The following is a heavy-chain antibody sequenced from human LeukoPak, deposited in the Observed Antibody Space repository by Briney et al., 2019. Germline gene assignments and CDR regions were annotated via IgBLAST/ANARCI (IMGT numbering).Heavy chain of an antibody. Sequence: GGSLRLSCTASGINFNSYVMSWVRQAPGKGLEWVSLISGSGARTHYADSVKGRFTISRDNSKNTLYLQMNSLRAEDTAVYYCAELGITMIGGVWGKGTTVTISS. D-gene: IGHD3-10*02. J-gene: IGHJ6*04. CDR3: AELGITMIGGV. CDR2: ISGSGART. CDR1: GINFNSYV. V-gene: IGHV3-23*01.